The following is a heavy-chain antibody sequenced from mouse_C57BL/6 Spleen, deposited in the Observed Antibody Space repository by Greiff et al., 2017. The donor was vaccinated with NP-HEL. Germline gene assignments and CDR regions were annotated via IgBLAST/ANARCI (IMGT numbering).Heavy chain of an antibody. CDR1: GFTFSNYW. V-gene: IGHV6-3*01. CDR2: IRLKSDNYAT. CDR3: TDSTELLPWFAY. Sequence: EVKLMESGGGLVQPGGSMKLSCVASGFTFSNYWMNWVRQSPEKGLEWVAQIRLKSDNYATHYAESVKGRFTISRDDSKSSVYLQMNNLRAEDTGIYYCTDSTELLPWFAYWGQGTLVTVSA. J-gene: IGHJ3*01. D-gene: IGHD2-1*01.